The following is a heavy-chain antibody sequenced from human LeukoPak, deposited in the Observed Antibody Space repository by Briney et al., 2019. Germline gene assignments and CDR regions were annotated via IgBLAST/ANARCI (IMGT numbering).Heavy chain of an antibody. CDR1: GYTFTNYY. CDR3: ARGSGTSWFDY. D-gene: IGHD2-2*01. Sequence: ASVEVSCKASGYTFTNYYIHWVRQAPGQGLEWMGIINPSGGSTSYAQKFQSRITTTRDTSTSTVYMELSSLRSEDTAVYYCARGSGTSWFDYWGQGTLVTVSS. V-gene: IGHV1-46*01. CDR2: INPSGGST. J-gene: IGHJ4*02.